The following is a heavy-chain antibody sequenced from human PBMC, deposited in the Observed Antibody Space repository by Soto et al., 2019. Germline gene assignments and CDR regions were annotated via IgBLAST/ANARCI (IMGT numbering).Heavy chain of an antibody. J-gene: IGHJ3*01. CDR3: ASNVAADDALDG. CDR1: GGSISSGGYS. Sequence: QLQLQESGSGLVKPSQTLSLTCAVSGGSISSGGYSWTWIRQPPGKGREWIGYIYHSGNTYYNPSLKSRVTISGDRSKNQFTLNLSSVTAADTAVYYCASNVAADDALDGWGQGTMVTVSS. V-gene: IGHV4-30-2*01. D-gene: IGHD2-15*01. CDR2: IYHSGNT.